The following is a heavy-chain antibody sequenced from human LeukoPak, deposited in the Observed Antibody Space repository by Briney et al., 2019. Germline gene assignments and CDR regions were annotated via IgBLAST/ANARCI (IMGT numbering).Heavy chain of an antibody. V-gene: IGHV1-24*01. J-gene: IGHJ4*02. D-gene: IGHD4-17*01. CDR3: AKDKSDYGDYVLDY. Sequence: ASVTVSCKVSGYTLTELSMHWVRQAPGKGLEWMGGFDPEDGETIYAQKFQGRVTMTEDTSTDTAYMELSSLRSEDTALNYCAKDKSDYGDYVLDYWGQGTLVTVSS. CDR2: FDPEDGET. CDR1: GYTLTELS.